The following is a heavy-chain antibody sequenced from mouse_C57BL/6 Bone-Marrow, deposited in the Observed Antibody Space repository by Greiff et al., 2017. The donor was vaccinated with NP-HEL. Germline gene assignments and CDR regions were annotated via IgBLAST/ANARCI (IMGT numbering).Heavy chain of an antibody. J-gene: IGHJ2*01. V-gene: IGHV1-81*01. CDR1: GYTFTSYG. CDR3: ARGDYYGSTFYY. CDR2: IYPRSGNT. D-gene: IGHD1-1*01. Sequence: QVQLQQSGAELARPGASVKLSCKVSGYTFTSYGISWVKQRTGQGLEWIGEIYPRSGNTYYNEKFKGKATLTADKSSSTAYMELRSLTSEDSAVYFCARGDYYGSTFYYWGQGTTLTVSS.